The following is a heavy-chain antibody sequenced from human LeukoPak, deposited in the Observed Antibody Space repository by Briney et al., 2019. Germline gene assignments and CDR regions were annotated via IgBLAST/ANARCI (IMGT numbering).Heavy chain of an antibody. Sequence: PETLSLTCAVYGGSFSGYYWSWIRQPPGKGLEWIGEINHSGSTNYNPSLKSRVTISVDTSKNQFSLKLSSVTAADTAVYYCATARRKGPGGGYYYYMDVWGKGTTVTVSS. J-gene: IGHJ6*03. D-gene: IGHD3-10*01. V-gene: IGHV4-34*01. CDR2: INHSGST. CDR1: GGSFSGYY. CDR3: ATARRKGPGGGYYYYMDV.